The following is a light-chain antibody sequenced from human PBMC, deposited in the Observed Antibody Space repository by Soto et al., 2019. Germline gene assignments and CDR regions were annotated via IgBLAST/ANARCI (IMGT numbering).Light chain of an antibody. CDR1: SSNIGRNY. Sequence: QSVLSQPPSASGTPGQRITISCSGSSSNIGRNYVYWYQQLPGTAPKLLIFKNDQRPSGVPDRFSGSKSGTSAPLAISGLRPEDEADYYCATWDATLRGWVFGGGTELTVL. V-gene: IGLV1-47*01. CDR2: KND. J-gene: IGLJ3*02. CDR3: ATWDATLRGWV.